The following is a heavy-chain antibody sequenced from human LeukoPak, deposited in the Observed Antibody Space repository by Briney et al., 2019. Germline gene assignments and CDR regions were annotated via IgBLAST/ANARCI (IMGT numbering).Heavy chain of an antibody. CDR3: ARAGYPPYYYDSSGPNPDYYYGMDV. V-gene: IGHV1-69*13. CDR1: GGTFSSYA. CDR2: IIPIFGTA. J-gene: IGHJ6*02. Sequence: SVKVSYKASGGTFSSYAISWVRQAPGQGLEWMGGIIPIFGTANYAQKFQGRVTITADESTSTAYMELSSLRSEDTAVYYCARAGYPPYYYDSSGPNPDYYYGMDVWGQGTTVTVSS. D-gene: IGHD3-22*01.